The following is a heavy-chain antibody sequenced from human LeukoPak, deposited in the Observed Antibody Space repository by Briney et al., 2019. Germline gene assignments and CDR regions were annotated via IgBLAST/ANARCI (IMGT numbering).Heavy chain of an antibody. J-gene: IGHJ4*02. V-gene: IGHV3-30*03. CDR1: GFTFSSHW. D-gene: IGHD3-10*01. CDR3: AREGYYGSGSPPSLYFDY. CDR2: TSSDLNVK. Sequence: GGSLRLSCAASGFTFSSHWISWVRQAPGKGLEWVAVTSSDLNVKLYADSVKGRFTISRDNSRSTLYLQMNSLRPEDTAIYYCAREGYYGSGSPPSLYFDYWGQGTLVTVSS.